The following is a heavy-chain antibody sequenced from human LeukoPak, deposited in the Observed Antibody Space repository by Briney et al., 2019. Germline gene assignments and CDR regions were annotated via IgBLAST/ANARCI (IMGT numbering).Heavy chain of an antibody. D-gene: IGHD3-22*01. CDR2: ISGSGGST. V-gene: IGHV3-23*01. CDR1: GFIFTSYA. J-gene: IGHJ4*02. CDR3: AKDDSSGYYYFDY. Sequence: GRSLRLSGPPSGFIFTSYAMSWVRHPPGKGLEWVSAISGSGGSTYYADSVKGRFTISRDNSKNKLYLQMNSLRAEDTAVYYCAKDDSSGYYYFDYWGQGTLVTVSS.